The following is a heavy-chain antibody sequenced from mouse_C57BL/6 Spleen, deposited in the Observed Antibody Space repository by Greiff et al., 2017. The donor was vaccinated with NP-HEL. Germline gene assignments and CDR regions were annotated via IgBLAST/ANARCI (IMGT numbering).Heavy chain of an antibody. CDR3: AYYYGSSYPWYFDV. J-gene: IGHJ1*03. CDR1: GFNIKDYY. Sequence: EVQLQQSGAELVKPGASVKLSCTASGFNIKDYYMHWVKQRTEQGLEWIGRIDPEDGETKYAPQFQGKATITADTSSNTAYLQLSSLTSEDTAVYYCAYYYGSSYPWYFDVWGTGTTVTVSS. D-gene: IGHD1-1*01. CDR2: IDPEDGET. V-gene: IGHV14-2*01.